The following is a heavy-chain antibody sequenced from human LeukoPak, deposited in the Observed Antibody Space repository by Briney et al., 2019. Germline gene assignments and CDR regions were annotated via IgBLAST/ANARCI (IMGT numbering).Heavy chain of an antibody. Sequence: SETLSLTCAVSGGSISSYYWSWIRQPAGKGLEWIGRIYTSGSTSYNPSLKSRVTITVDTSKNQFSLKLSSVTAADTAVYYCARDREPLLSDYNYYYYMDVWGKGTTVTVSS. V-gene: IGHV4-4*07. J-gene: IGHJ6*03. CDR3: ARDREPLLSDYNYYYYMDV. CDR2: IYTSGST. D-gene: IGHD2-2*01. CDR1: GGSISSYY.